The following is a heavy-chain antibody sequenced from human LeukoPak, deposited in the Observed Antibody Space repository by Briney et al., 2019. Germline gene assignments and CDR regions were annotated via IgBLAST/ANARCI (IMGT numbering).Heavy chain of an antibody. CDR1: GFTVSSNY. Sequence: GGSLRLSCAASGFTVSSNYMSWVRQAPGMGLECVSAITATGETPYYADSVKGRFTISRDNSRNTLYLQVNSLRAEDTAIYHCARQTSGRYSAYFDSWGQGILVTVSS. CDR2: ITATGETP. J-gene: IGHJ5*01. V-gene: IGHV3-66*04. CDR3: ARQTSGRYSAYFDS. D-gene: IGHD6-19*01.